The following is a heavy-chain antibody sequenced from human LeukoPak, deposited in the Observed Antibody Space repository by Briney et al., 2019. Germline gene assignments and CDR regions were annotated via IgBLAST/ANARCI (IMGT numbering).Heavy chain of an antibody. CDR1: GGSFSGYY. V-gene: IGHV4-34*01. D-gene: IGHD3-10*01. Sequence: PSETLSLTCAVYGGSFSGYYWSWIRQPPGKGLEWIGEINHSGSINYNPSLKSRVTISVDTSKNQFSLKLSSVTAADTAVYYCARGRGWYYYGSANKYWGQGTLVTVSS. CDR2: INHSGSI. CDR3: ARGRGWYYYGSANKY. J-gene: IGHJ4*02.